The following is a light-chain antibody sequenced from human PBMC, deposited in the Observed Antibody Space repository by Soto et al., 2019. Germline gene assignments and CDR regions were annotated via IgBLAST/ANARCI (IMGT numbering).Light chain of an antibody. J-gene: IGKJ1*01. Sequence: EIVLTKSPGTLSLSPGERATLSCRARQSVNSGYLAWYQHTPGQAPRLLIYDTSTRATGIPDRFSGSGSGPDFTLTIRRLETEDVAVYYCQEYDSSPRTFGQLTKVEI. CDR3: QEYDSSPRT. CDR2: DTS. V-gene: IGKV3-20*01. CDR1: QSVNSGY.